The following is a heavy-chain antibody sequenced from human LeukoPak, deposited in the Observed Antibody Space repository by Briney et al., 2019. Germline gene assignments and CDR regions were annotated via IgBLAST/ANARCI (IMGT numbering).Heavy chain of an antibody. Sequence: GGSLRLSCAASGFTFSNYYMSWIRQAPGKGLEWVSYISSSGNTIYYADSVKGRFTISRDNAKNSLYLQMNSLRAEDTAVYYCARRRYNWNAIDYWGQGTLVTVSS. J-gene: IGHJ4*02. V-gene: IGHV3-11*01. D-gene: IGHD1-20*01. CDR3: ARRRYNWNAIDY. CDR1: GFTFSNYY. CDR2: ISSSGNTI.